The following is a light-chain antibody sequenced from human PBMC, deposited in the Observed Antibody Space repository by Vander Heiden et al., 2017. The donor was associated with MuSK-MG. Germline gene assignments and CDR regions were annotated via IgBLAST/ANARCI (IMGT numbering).Light chain of an antibody. CDR3: QQYDKVPRT. V-gene: IGKV1-33*01. CDR2: DAS. CDR1: QDINNY. Sequence: DIQMTQSPSSLSASVGDRVTITCQASQDINNYVNWYQQKPGKAPKLLIFDASNLHTGVPARFSGSGSGTDFTFTINSLQPEDFATYHCQQYDKVPRTFGQGTKLEIK. J-gene: IGKJ2*02.